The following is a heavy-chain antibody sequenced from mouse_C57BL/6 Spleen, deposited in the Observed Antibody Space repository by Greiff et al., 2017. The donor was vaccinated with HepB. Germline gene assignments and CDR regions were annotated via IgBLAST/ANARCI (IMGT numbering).Heavy chain of an antibody. Sequence: QVQLQQPGAELVRPGSSVKLSCKASGYTFTSYWMHWVKQRPIQGLEWIGNIDPSDSETHYNQKFKDKATLTVDKSSSTAYMQLSSLTSEDSAVYYCARGNDGYLYLDYWGQGTTLTVSS. CDR2: IDPSDSET. CDR3: ARGNDGYLYLDY. V-gene: IGHV1-52*01. CDR1: GYTFTSYW. D-gene: IGHD2-3*01. J-gene: IGHJ2*01.